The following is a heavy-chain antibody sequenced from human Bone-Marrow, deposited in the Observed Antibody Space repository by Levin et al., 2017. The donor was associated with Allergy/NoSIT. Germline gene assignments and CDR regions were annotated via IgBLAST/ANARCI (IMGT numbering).Heavy chain of an antibody. CDR2: IYYSGST. J-gene: IGHJ5*02. CDR3: ARGHSSGWNWFDP. CDR1: GGSISSSSYY. V-gene: IGHV4-39*01. D-gene: IGHD6-19*01. Sequence: PSETLSLTCTVSGGSISSSSYYWGWIRQPPGKGLEWIGSIYYSGSTYYNPSLKSRVTISVDTSKNQFSLKLSSVTAADTAVYYCARGHSSGWNWFDPWGQGTLVTVSS.